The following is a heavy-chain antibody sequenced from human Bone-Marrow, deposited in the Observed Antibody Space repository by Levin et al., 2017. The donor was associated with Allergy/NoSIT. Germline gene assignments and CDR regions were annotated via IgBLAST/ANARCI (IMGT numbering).Heavy chain of an antibody. CDR2: ISYDGSNK. J-gene: IGHJ3*02. D-gene: IGHD3-3*01. Sequence: PGESLKISCAASGFTFSSYAMHWVRQAPGKGLEWVAVISYDGSNKYYADSVKGRFTISRDNSKNTLYLQMNSLRAEDTAVYYCARDPPDDRGFWSGYYSRDIWGQGTMVTVSS. CDR3: ARDPPDDRGFWSGYYSRDI. V-gene: IGHV3-30-3*01. CDR1: GFTFSSYA.